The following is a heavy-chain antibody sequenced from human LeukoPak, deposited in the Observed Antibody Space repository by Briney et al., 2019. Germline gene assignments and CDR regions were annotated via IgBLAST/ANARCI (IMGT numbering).Heavy chain of an antibody. CDR2: MNPNSGGT. CDR1: GYTFTSYD. J-gene: IGHJ3*02. D-gene: IGHD3-22*01. Sequence: RASVKVSCKASGYTFTSYDINWVRQATGQGLEWMGWMNPNSGGTNYAQKFQGRVTMTRDTSISTAYMELSRLRSDDTAVYYCARDIYYDSSGYYNDAFDIWGQGTMVTVSS. V-gene: IGHV1-2*02. CDR3: ARDIYYDSSGYYNDAFDI.